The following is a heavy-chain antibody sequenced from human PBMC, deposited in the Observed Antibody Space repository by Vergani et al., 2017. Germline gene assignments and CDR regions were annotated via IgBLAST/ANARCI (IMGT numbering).Heavy chain of an antibody. Sequence: QVQLQESGPGLVKPSQTLSLTCTVSGGSISSGGYYWSWIRQHPGKGLEWIGYIYYSGSTYYNPSLKSRVPISVDKSKNQFCLKLSSVTAADTAVYYCAREGSYDSSGYRRYYFDYWGQGTLVTVSS. J-gene: IGHJ4*02. CDR3: AREGSYDSSGYRRYYFDY. V-gene: IGHV4-31*03. CDR2: IYYSGST. D-gene: IGHD3-22*01. CDR1: GGSISSGGYY.